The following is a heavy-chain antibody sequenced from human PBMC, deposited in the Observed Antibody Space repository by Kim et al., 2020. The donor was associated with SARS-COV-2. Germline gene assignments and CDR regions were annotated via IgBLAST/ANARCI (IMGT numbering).Heavy chain of an antibody. V-gene: IGHV1-3*01. D-gene: IGHD6-6*01. Sequence: SQKFQGRVTITRDTSASTAYMELSSLRSEDTAVYYCAREYSSSSGPFDYWGQGTLVTVSS. CDR3: AREYSSSSGPFDY. J-gene: IGHJ4*02.